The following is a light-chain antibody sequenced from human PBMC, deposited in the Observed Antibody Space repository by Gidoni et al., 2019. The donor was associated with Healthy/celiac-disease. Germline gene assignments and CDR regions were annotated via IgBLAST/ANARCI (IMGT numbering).Light chain of an antibody. CDR3: QQYYSYPGT. Sequence: IRMTQSPSSFSASTGDRVTITCRASQGISSYLAWYQQKPGKAPKLLIYAASTLQSGVPSRFSGSGSGTDFTLTISCLQSEDFATYYCQQYYSYPGTFGQGTRLEIK. CDR2: AAS. CDR1: QGISSY. V-gene: IGKV1-8*01. J-gene: IGKJ5*01.